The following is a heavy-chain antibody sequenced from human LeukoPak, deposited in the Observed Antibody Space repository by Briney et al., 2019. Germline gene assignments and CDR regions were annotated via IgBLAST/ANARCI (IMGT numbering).Heavy chain of an antibody. J-gene: IGHJ4*02. CDR2: ISGLSSYT. Sequence: PGGSLRLSCVVSGFTFDSYSMNWVRQAPGKGLEWVSSISGLSSYTYYGESVKGRFSISRDNDKNSLYLQMNSLGAKDTATYYCGRAFPPLRTSSAGDLWGQGILVTVSS. CDR1: GFTFDSYS. V-gene: IGHV3-21*01. CDR3: GRAFPPLRTSSAGDL. D-gene: IGHD3-16*01.